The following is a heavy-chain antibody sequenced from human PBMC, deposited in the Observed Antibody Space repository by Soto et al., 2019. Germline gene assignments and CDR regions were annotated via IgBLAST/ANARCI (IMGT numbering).Heavy chain of an antibody. CDR3: ARGRIYSERPIYLPFLDFDY. CDR2: INEDGSEK. V-gene: IGHV3-7*01. J-gene: IGHJ4*02. CDR1: GFTFSSYW. Sequence: GGSLRLSCAASGFTFSSYWMSWVRQAPGKGLEWVANINEDGSEKYYVDSVKGRFTISRDNAKKSLYLQMNSLRAEDTAVYYCARGRIYSERPIYLPFLDFDYWGQGALVTVSS. D-gene: IGHD3-22*01.